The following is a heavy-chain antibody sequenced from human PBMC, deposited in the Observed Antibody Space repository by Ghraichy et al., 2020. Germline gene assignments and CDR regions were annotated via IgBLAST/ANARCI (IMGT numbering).Heavy chain of an antibody. V-gene: IGHV3-21*01. CDR3: ARDRGGDGYNFGSYYFDY. Sequence: GGSLRLSCAASGFTFSSYSMNWVRQAPGKGLEWVSSISSSSSYIYYADSVKGRFTISRDNAKNSLYLQMNSLRAEDTAVYYCARDRGGDGYNFGSYYFDYWGQGTLVTVSS. CDR2: ISSSSSYI. D-gene: IGHD5-24*01. J-gene: IGHJ4*02. CDR1: GFTFSSYS.